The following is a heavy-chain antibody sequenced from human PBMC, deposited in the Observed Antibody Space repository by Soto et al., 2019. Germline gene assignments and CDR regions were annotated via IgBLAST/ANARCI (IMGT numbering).Heavy chain of an antibody. V-gene: IGHV5-10-1*01. Sequence: HGESLKISCMGSGYSLPTYWISWVRQMPGKGLEWMGRIDPSDSYTNYCPSFQGHVTISVDKSISTAYLQWSSLKASDTAIYYCARHQMATYFDYWGQGTLVTVSS. CDR2: IDPSDSYT. CDR1: GYSLPTYW. CDR3: ARHQMATYFDY. J-gene: IGHJ4*02. D-gene: IGHD5-12*01.